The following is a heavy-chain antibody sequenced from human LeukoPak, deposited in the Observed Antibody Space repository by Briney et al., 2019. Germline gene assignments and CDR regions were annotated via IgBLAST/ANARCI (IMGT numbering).Heavy chain of an antibody. J-gene: IGHJ6*03. V-gene: IGHV1-2*02. Sequence: ASVKVSCKASGYTFTDYYMHWVRQAPGQGLAWMGWVNPNSGGTNYAQKFQGRVTMTRDTSISTAYMELSRLRSDDTAVYYCARSTSSWTRSNYYYMDVWGKGTTVTVSS. D-gene: IGHD2-2*01. CDR3: ARSTSSWTRSNYYYMDV. CDR2: VNPNSGGT. CDR1: GYTFTDYY.